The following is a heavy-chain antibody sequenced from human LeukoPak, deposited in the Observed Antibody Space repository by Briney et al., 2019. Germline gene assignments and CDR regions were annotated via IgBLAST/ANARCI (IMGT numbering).Heavy chain of an antibody. D-gene: IGHD1-26*01. J-gene: IGHJ4*02. CDR3: ARDLVYSGSYYLDY. CDR2: IYHSGST. Sequence: PSETLSLTCTVSGGSISSSTYCWSWVRQPPGKGLEWIGEIYHSGSTNYNPSLKSRVTISVDKSKNQFSLKLSSVTAADTAVYYCARDLVYSGSYYLDYWGQGTLVTVSS. V-gene: IGHV4-4*02. CDR1: GGSISSSTYC.